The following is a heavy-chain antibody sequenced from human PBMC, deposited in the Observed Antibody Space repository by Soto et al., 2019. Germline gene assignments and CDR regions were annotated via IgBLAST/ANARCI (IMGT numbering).Heavy chain of an antibody. CDR2: ISSSSSYI. D-gene: IGHD6-6*01. CDR1: GFPFSSYS. Sequence: GFLKLSCPPSGFPFSSYSMTWSPRPPGKGLEWVSSISSSSSYIYYADSVKGRFTISRDNAKNSLYLQMNSLRAEDTAVYYCARSPIAARQYPADYWGQGTLVTVSS. CDR3: ARSPIAARQYPADY. J-gene: IGHJ4*02. V-gene: IGHV3-21*01.